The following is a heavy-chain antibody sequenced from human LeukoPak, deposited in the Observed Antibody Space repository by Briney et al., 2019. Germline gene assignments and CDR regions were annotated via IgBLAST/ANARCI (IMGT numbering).Heavy chain of an antibody. J-gene: IGHJ4*02. CDR1: GFTFSSYA. CDR3: ARDRSLSFDY. V-gene: IGHV3-33*08. CDR2: IWYDGSNK. Sequence: PGRSLRLSCAASGFTFSSYAMHWVRQAPGKGLKWVAVIWYDGSNKYYADSVKGRFTISRDNSKNTLYLQMNSLRAEDTAVYYCARDRSLSFDYWGQGTLVTVSS. D-gene: IGHD3-16*02.